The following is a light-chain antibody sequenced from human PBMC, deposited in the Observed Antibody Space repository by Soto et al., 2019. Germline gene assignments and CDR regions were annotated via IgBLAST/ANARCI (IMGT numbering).Light chain of an antibody. CDR1: QSISSW. J-gene: IGKJ4*01. Sequence: DIQMTQSPSTLSASVGDRVTITCRASQSISSWLAWYQQKPGKAPILLIYKASSLECGVPSRFSGSGSGTEFTLTISSLQSDDFATYYCQQYNSYPLTFGGGTKVEIK. CDR2: KAS. V-gene: IGKV1-5*03. CDR3: QQYNSYPLT.